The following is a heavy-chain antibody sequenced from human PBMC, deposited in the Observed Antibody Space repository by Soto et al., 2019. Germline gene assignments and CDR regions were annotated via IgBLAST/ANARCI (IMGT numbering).Heavy chain of an antibody. D-gene: IGHD5-12*01. Sequence: SLRLSCAASGFTFSSYGMHWVRQAPGKGLEWVAVIWYDGSNKYYADSVKGRFTISRDNSKNTLYLQMNSLRAEDTAVYYCARDGSGYPNWFDPWGQGTLVTVSS. CDR2: IWYDGSNK. CDR1: GFTFSSYG. CDR3: ARDGSGYPNWFDP. J-gene: IGHJ5*02. V-gene: IGHV3-33*01.